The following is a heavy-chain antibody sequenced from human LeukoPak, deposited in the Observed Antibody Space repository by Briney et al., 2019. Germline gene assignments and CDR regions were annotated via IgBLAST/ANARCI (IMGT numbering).Heavy chain of an antibody. CDR3: ARAAGYCSGGSCYLYVSYYYYMDV. CDR1: GYTFTGYY. CDR2: INPNSGGT. Sequence: ASVKVSCKASGYTFTGYYMHWVRQPPGQGLEWMGWINPNSGGTNYAQKFQGRVTMTRDTSISTAYMELSRLRSDDTAVYYCARAAGYCSGGSCYLYVSYYYYMDVWGKGTTVTVSS. J-gene: IGHJ6*03. D-gene: IGHD2-15*01. V-gene: IGHV1-2*02.